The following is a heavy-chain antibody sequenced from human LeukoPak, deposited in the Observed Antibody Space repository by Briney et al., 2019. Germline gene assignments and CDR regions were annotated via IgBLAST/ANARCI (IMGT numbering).Heavy chain of an antibody. CDR3: ARVFDSGSQAYFYYMDV. CDR1: GGSINTPNYY. J-gene: IGHJ6*03. Sequence: SETLSLTCTVSGGSINTPNYYWGWIRQTPGKGLEWIGYIYSSGSTNYNPSLKSRVTMSVDTSKNQFSLKVSSVTAADTAVYYCARVFDSGSQAYFYYMDVWGKGTTVTISS. V-gene: IGHV4-61*01. CDR2: IYSSGST. D-gene: IGHD3-10*01.